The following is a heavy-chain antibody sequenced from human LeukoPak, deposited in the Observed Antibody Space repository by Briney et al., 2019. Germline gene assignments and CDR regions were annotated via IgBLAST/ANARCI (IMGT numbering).Heavy chain of an antibody. V-gene: IGHV1-18*01. Sequence: GASVKVSCKASGYTFTSYGISWVRQAPGQGLEWMGWISAYNGNTNYAQKLQGRVTMTTDTSTSIAYMELRSLRSDDTAVYYCARKWIVGATFGFDPWGQGTLVTVSS. CDR3: ARKWIVGATFGFDP. CDR1: GYTFTSYG. D-gene: IGHD1-26*01. J-gene: IGHJ5*02. CDR2: ISAYNGNT.